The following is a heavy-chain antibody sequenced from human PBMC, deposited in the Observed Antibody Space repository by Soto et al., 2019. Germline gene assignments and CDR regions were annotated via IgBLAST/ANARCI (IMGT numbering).Heavy chain of an antibody. D-gene: IGHD2-15*01. J-gene: IGHJ4*02. V-gene: IGHV1-69*13. CDR2: IIPIFGTA. CDR1: GGTFSSYA. CDR3: ARERPLGYCSGGSCPYFDY. Sequence: SVKVSCKASGGTFSSYAISWVRQAPGQGLEWMGGIIPIFGTANYAQKFQGRVTITADESTSTAYMELSSLRSEDTAVYYCARERPLGYCSGGSCPYFDYWGQGTLVTVSS.